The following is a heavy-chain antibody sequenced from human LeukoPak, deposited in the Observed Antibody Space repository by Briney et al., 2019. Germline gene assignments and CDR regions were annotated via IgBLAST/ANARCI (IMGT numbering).Heavy chain of an antibody. CDR1: GFTFSSYA. D-gene: IGHD2-2*01. V-gene: IGHV3-30-3*01. J-gene: IGHJ4*02. CDR2: TSYDGSNK. Sequence: GGSLRLSCAASGFTFSSYAMHWVRQAPGKGLEWVAVTSYDGSNKYYADSVKGRFTISRDNSKNTLYLQMNSLRAEDTAVYYCAREGYCSSTSCYYLDYWGQGTLVTVSS. CDR3: AREGYCSSTSCYYLDY.